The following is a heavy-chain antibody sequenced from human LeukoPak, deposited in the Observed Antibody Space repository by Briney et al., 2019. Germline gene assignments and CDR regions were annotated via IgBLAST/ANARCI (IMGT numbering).Heavy chain of an antibody. J-gene: IGHJ4*02. CDR3: ARSYYDSFDY. Sequence: SGGSLRLSCAASGFTFSNYDMHWVRQATGKGLEWVSGIGTAGDIYYPGSVKGRFTISRENAKNSLYLQMNSLRAEDTAVYYCARSYYDSFDYWGQGTLVTVSS. V-gene: IGHV3-13*01. D-gene: IGHD3-22*01. CDR1: GFTFSNYD. CDR2: IGTAGDI.